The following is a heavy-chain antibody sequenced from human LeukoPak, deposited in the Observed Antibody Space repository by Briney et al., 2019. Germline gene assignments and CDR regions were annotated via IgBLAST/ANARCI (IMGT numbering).Heavy chain of an antibody. CDR1: GYTFTSYG. CDR3: ARVLLMAPYYYMDV. J-gene: IGHJ6*03. V-gene: IGHV1-18*01. Sequence: ASVKVSCTASGYTFTSYGISWVRQAPGQGLEWMGWISAYNGNTNYAQKLQGRVTMTTDTSTSTAYMELRSLRSDDTAVYYCARVLLMAPYYYMDVWGKGTTVTVSS. D-gene: IGHD5-24*01. CDR2: ISAYNGNT.